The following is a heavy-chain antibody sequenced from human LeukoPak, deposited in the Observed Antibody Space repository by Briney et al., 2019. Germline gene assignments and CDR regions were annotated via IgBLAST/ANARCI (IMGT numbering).Heavy chain of an antibody. Sequence: SETLSLTCAVYGGSFSGYYWGWIRQPPGKGLEWIGEINHSGSTNYNPSLKSRVTISVDTSKNQFSLKLSSVTAADTAVYYCARDGPPGSMDVWGKGTTVTVSS. J-gene: IGHJ6*04. V-gene: IGHV4-34*01. CDR1: GGSFSGYY. D-gene: IGHD1-14*01. CDR2: INHSGST. CDR3: ARDGPPGSMDV.